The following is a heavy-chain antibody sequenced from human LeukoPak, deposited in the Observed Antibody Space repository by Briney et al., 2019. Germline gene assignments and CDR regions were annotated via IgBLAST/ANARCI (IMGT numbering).Heavy chain of an antibody. CDR2: INPSGGST. Sequence: GASVKVSCKASGGTFSNYAISWVRQAPGQGLEWMGIINPSGGSTSYAQKFQGRVTMTRDTSTSTVYMELSSLRSEDTAVYYCARGDYYDSSGYYPFCDYWGQGTLVTVSS. CDR1: GGTFSNYA. J-gene: IGHJ4*02. CDR3: ARGDYYDSSGYYPFCDY. V-gene: IGHV1-46*01. D-gene: IGHD3-22*01.